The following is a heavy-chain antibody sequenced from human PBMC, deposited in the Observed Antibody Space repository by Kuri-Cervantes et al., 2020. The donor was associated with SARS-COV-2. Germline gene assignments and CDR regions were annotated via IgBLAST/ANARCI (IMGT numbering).Heavy chain of an antibody. CDR1: GGPISSYY. CDR3: ARASTSFDD. J-gene: IGHJ4*01. CDR2: IYYDGST. V-gene: IGHV4-59*01. Sequence: SETLSLTCTVAGGPISSYYWSWIRQPPGKGLEGIGHIYYDGSTNYKTSLKRRVTISLDTSKNQFSLKVDSVTAADTAVYYCARASTSFDDWGHGTLVTVSS.